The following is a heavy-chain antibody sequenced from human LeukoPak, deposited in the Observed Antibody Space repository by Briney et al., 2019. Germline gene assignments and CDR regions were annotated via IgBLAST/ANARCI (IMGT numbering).Heavy chain of an antibody. CDR3: ARGGRTVAVAGTFRY. J-gene: IGHJ4*02. D-gene: IGHD6-19*01. V-gene: IGHV1-2*02. CDR2: INPNSGGT. Sequence: ASVTVSCKASGYTFNGYYMHWVRQAPGQGLEWMGWINPNSGGTNYAQKFQGRVTMTRDTSISTAYMELSRLRSDDTAVYYCARGGRTVAVAGTFRYWGQGTLVTVSS. CDR1: GYTFNGYY.